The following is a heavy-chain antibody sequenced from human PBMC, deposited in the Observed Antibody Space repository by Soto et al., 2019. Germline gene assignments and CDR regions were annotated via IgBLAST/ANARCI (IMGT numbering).Heavy chain of an antibody. J-gene: IGHJ3*02. CDR3: AGWRQLDKDDAFDI. CDR1: GGSISSYY. Sequence: PSETLSLTCTVSGGSISSYYWSWIRQPPGKGLEWIGYIYYSGSTNYNPSLKSRVTISVDTSKNQFSLKLSSVTAADTAVYYCAGWRQLDKDDAFDIWGQGTMVTVSS. V-gene: IGHV4-59*01. CDR2: IYYSGST. D-gene: IGHD6-13*01.